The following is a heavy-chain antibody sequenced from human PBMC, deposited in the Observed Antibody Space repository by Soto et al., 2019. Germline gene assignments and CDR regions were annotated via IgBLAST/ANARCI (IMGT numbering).Heavy chain of an antibody. CDR1: GGTFSSYA. CDR2: IIPIFGTA. J-gene: IGHJ3*02. D-gene: IGHD3-22*01. Sequence: QVQLVQSGAEVKKPGSSVKVSCKASGGTFSSYAISWVRQAPGQGLEWMGGIIPIFGTANYAQKFQGRVTIAADESTSTGYMELGRLRSHDTAVYYCARYIAYDSSGYDAFDIWGQETMNIVTS. V-gene: IGHV1-69*12. CDR3: ARYIAYDSSGYDAFDI.